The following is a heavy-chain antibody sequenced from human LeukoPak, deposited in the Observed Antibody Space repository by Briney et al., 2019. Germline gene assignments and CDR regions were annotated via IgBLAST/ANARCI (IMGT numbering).Heavy chain of an antibody. D-gene: IGHD6-6*01. CDR1: GYSFTGYY. J-gene: IGHJ4*02. CDR2: INPNSGGT. V-gene: IGHV1-2*02. Sequence: ASVKVSCKASGYSFTGYYMHWVRQAPGQGLEWMGWINPNSGGTKYAQKFQGRVTMTGDTSISTAYMELSRLRSDDTAVFYCARYIYISSSFDYWGQGALVTVSS. CDR3: ARYIYISSSFDY.